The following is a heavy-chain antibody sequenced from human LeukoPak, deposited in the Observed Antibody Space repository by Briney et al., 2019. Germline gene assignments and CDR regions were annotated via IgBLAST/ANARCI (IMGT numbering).Heavy chain of an antibody. CDR2: IYHIGST. CDR3: ARAGWIITSGIDY. CDR1: GFSISRSYY. J-gene: IGHJ4*02. Sequence: SETLSLTCGVSGFSISRSYYWAWIRQPPGKGLEWNGTIYHIGSTYYSPSLGSRVTMSVDTSKNEFSLNLKSVTAADTAVYYCARAGWIITSGIDYWGQGALVTVSS. V-gene: IGHV4-38-2*01. D-gene: IGHD3-10*01.